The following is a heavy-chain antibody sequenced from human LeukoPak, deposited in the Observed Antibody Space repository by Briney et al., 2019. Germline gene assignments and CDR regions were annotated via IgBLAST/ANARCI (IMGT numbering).Heavy chain of an antibody. J-gene: IGHJ4*02. D-gene: IGHD2-15*01. CDR2: IRSDASNN. Sequence: PGWPLILCCASSGISFGCYGMHWLRQPPDKGLGWVTFIRSDASNNYYADSVKGRFTISTDNSKNPLYLQMNSLRTDDTAVYYCAKSCGMTGMAFGYWGQGTLVTVSS. CDR1: GISFGCYG. CDR3: AKSCGMTGMAFGY. V-gene: IGHV3-30*02.